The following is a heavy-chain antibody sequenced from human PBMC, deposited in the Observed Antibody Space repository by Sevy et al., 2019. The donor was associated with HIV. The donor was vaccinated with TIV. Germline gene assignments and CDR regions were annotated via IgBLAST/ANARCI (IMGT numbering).Heavy chain of an antibody. CDR3: ARDQGFGESNWFDP. V-gene: IGHV3-48*03. D-gene: IGHD3-10*01. J-gene: IGHJ5*02. Sequence: GGSLRLSCAASGFTFSSYEMNWVRQAPGKGLEWVSYISSSGSTIYYADSVKGRFTISRDNAKNSLYLQMNSLRAEDTAVYYCARDQGFGESNWFDPWGQGTLVTVSS. CDR1: GFTFSSYE. CDR2: ISSSGSTI.